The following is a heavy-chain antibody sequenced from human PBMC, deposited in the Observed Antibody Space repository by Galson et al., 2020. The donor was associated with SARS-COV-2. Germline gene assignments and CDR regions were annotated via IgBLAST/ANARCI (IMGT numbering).Heavy chain of an antibody. J-gene: IGHJ4*02. Sequence: SVKVSCKASGGSLSTHAFSWVRQAPGQGLEWMGGIIPIFGTSNYAQKFQGRVTITADKSTSTAYMELSSLRSEDTAVFYCAALDMATPLFDYWGQGTLVTVSS. V-gene: IGHV1-69*06. CDR3: AALDMATPLFDY. CDR1: GGSLSTHA. CDR2: IIPIFGTS. D-gene: IGHD1-1*01.